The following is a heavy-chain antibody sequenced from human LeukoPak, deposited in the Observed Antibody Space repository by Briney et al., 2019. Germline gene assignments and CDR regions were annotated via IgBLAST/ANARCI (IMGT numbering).Heavy chain of an antibody. CDR3: ARGICSSTNCGLFGMDV. J-gene: IGHJ6*02. Sequence: PGGSLRLSCAASGFTFSTHGMHWVRQAPGKGLEWVAVIWYDGSNKHYADSVKGRFTISRDNSKNTLFLQMNSLRAEDSAVYSCARGICSSTNCGLFGMDVWGQGTSVTVSS. CDR2: IWYDGSNK. D-gene: IGHD2-2*01. V-gene: IGHV3-33*01. CDR1: GFTFSTHG.